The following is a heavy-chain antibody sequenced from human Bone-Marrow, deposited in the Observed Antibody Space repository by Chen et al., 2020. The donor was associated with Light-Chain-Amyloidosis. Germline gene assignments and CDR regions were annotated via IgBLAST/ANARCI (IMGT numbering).Heavy chain of an antibody. CDR1: GYTFTDYG. Sequence: QVQLVQSGPEVKEPGASLKVSCKASGYTFTDYGVTWVRQAPCQGLQWMGWISGYTGDTNYAQEFQGRVTMTTDTSTATAYMELRNLRFDDTALYYCAKTHYYDSTETKLDPWGQGTLVTVSS. CDR2: ISGYTGDT. V-gene: IGHV1-18*01. D-gene: IGHD3-16*01. J-gene: IGHJ5*02. CDR3: AKTHYYDSTETKLDP.